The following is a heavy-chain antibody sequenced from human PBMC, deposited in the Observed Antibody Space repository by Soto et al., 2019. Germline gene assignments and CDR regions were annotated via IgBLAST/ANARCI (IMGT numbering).Heavy chain of an antibody. V-gene: IGHV3-30*18. CDR2: ISYDGSNK. CDR3: AKARDNWNYYREYYFDY. J-gene: IGHJ4*02. Sequence: GGSLRLSCAASGFTFSSYGMHWVRQAPGKGLEWVAVISYDGSNKYYADSVKGRFTISRDNSKNTLYLQMNSLRAEDTAVYYCAKARDNWNYYREYYFDYWGQGTLVTVSS. D-gene: IGHD1-7*01. CDR1: GFTFSSYG.